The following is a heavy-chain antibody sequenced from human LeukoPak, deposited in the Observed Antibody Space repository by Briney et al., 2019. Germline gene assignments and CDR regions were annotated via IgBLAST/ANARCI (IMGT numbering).Heavy chain of an antibody. V-gene: IGHV4-59*01. D-gene: IGHD3-3*01. Sequence: PSETLSLTCTVSGGSISSYYWSWIRQPPGKGLEWIGYIYYSGSTNYNPSLKSRVTISVDTSKNQFSLKLSSVTAADTAVYYCARVYDFWSGYYSINWFDPWGQGTPVTVSS. CDR1: GGSISSYY. CDR3: ARVYDFWSGYYSINWFDP. J-gene: IGHJ5*02. CDR2: IYYSGST.